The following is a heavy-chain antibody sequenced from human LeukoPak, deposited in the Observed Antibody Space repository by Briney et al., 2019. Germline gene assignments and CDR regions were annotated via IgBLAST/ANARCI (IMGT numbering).Heavy chain of an antibody. J-gene: IGHJ4*02. Sequence: GGSLRLSCVVSGFTFSSCSMNWVRQAPGKGLEWVSYISSSSTTRCYADSVKGRFTISRDNAKNSLYLQMNGLRDEDSAVYYCARDPHIAAAGTIFDYWGQGTLVTVSS. CDR3: ARDPHIAAAGTIFDY. V-gene: IGHV3-48*02. CDR1: GFTFSSCS. CDR2: ISSSSTTR. D-gene: IGHD6-13*01.